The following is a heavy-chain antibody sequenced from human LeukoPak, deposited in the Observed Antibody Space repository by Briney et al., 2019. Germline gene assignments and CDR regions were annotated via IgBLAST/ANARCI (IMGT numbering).Heavy chain of an antibody. V-gene: IGHV3-48*01. D-gene: IGHD2-21*01. Sequence: PGGSLRLSCAASGFTFSSYSMNWVRQAPGKGLEWVSYISSSSTIYYADSVKGRFTISRDNAKNSLYLQMNSLRAEDMAVYYCARGSFRMDVWGQGTTVTVSS. CDR2: ISSSSTI. CDR1: GFTFSSYS. CDR3: ARGSFRMDV. J-gene: IGHJ6*02.